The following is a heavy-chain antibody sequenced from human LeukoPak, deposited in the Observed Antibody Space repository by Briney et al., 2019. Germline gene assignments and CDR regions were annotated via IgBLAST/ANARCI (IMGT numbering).Heavy chain of an antibody. Sequence: GGSLRLSCEASGFTFSSYAMSWVRQAPGKGLEWVSAISGSGGSTYYADSVKGRFTISRDNSKNTLYLQMNSLRAEDTAVHYCAKEGQYYDFWSGYSPDYWGQGTLVSVSS. D-gene: IGHD3-3*01. CDR2: ISGSGGST. CDR3: AKEGQYYDFWSGYSPDY. J-gene: IGHJ4*02. V-gene: IGHV3-23*01. CDR1: GFTFSSYA.